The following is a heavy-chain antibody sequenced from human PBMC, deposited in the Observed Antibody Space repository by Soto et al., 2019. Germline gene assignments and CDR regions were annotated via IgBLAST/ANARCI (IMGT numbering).Heavy chain of an antibody. J-gene: IGHJ4*02. Sequence: QVQLVQSGAEVKRPGSSVKVSCKASGDTFTFYSINWVRQAPGLGLEWMGRINPILSMSNYAQRFQVRVTMTADKFTSTAYMELSSLRSEDTAIYYCASSYGSGYRAFDYWGQGALVTVSS. CDR3: ASSYGSGYRAFDY. CDR2: INPILSMS. CDR1: GDTFTFYS. D-gene: IGHD3-10*01. V-gene: IGHV1-69*02.